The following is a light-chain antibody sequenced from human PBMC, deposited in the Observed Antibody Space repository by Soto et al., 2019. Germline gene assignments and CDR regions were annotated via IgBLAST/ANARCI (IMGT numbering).Light chain of an antibody. CDR2: WAS. J-gene: IGKJ3*01. V-gene: IGKV4-1*01. CDR1: QSVLHRSKRKNY. Sequence: DIVMTQSPDSLAVSLGERTTINCRSSQSVLHRSKRKNYLAWYQQKAGQPPKLLISWASTRESGVPDRFSGSGSGTDFTLTISSLQAEDVAVYYCQQYYSTPFTFGPGTKVDIK. CDR3: QQYYSTPFT.